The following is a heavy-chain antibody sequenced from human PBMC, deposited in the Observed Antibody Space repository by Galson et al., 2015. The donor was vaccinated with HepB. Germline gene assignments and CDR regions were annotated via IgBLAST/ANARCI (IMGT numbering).Heavy chain of an antibody. CDR3: ARSFSSSNYRVDYNLGWDV. CDR2: IYHNGRS. V-gene: IGHV4-59*01. D-gene: IGHD6-13*01. J-gene: IGHJ6*02. CDR1: GGSISTYY. Sequence: SETLSLTCTVSGGSISTYYWNWIRLSPGKGLEWIGDIYHNGRSNSNPSLKSRITFSVDTSKNQFSLKLRSVTAADTAIYYCARSFSSSNYRVDYNLGWDVWGQGTTVIVSS.